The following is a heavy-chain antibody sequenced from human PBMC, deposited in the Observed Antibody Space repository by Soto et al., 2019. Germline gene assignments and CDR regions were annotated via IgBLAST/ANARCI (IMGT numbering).Heavy chain of an antibody. CDR3: LFDIVVVPAAQSDWFDP. D-gene: IGHD2-2*01. CDR2: ISSSSSTI. J-gene: IGHJ5*02. CDR1: GFTFSSYS. V-gene: IGHV3-48*02. Sequence: GGSLRLSCAASGFTFSSYSMNWVRQAPGKGLEWVSYISSSSSTIYYADSVKGRFTISRDNAKNSLYLQMNSLRDEDTAVYYCLFDIVVVPAAQSDWFDPWGQGTLVTVSS.